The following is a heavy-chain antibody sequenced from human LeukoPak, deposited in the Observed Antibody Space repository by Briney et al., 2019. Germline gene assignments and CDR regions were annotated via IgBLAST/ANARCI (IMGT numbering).Heavy chain of an antibody. CDR1: GFPVSSNY. V-gene: IGHV3-53*01. Sequence: PGGSLRLSCAASGFPVSSNYMSWVRQAPGKGLEWVSVIYSGGTTHYADSVKGRFTISRDNSKNTLYLQMNSLRAEDTAVYYCARDKGLAAVGPDPFDVWGQGTMVTVSS. D-gene: IGHD6-13*01. CDR2: IYSGGTT. CDR3: ARDKGLAAVGPDPFDV. J-gene: IGHJ3*01.